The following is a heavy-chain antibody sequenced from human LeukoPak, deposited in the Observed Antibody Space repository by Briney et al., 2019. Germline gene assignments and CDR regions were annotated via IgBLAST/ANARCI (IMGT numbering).Heavy chain of an antibody. CDR3: ARVRGIAARRRNWFDP. CDR1: GGSFSGYY. J-gene: IGHJ5*02. CDR2: INHSGST. Sequence: SETLSLTCAVYGGSFSGYYWSWIRQPPGKGLEWIGEINHSGSTNYNPSLKSRVTISVDTSKNQFSLKLSFVTAADTAVYYCARVRGIAARRRNWFDPWGQGTLVTVSS. D-gene: IGHD6-6*01. V-gene: IGHV4-34*01.